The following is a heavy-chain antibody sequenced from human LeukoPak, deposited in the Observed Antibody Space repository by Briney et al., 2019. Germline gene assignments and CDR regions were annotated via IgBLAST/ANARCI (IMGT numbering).Heavy chain of an antibody. Sequence: GGSLRLSCAASGFTFSSYAMHWVRQAPGKGLEWVAVISYDGSNKYYADSVKGRFTISRDNSKNTLYLQMNSLRAEDTAVYYCTRDLNGYYSIDFWGQGTLVTVSS. D-gene: IGHD3-22*01. CDR2: ISYDGSNK. CDR1: GFTFSSYA. J-gene: IGHJ4*02. CDR3: TRDLNGYYSIDF. V-gene: IGHV3-30-3*01.